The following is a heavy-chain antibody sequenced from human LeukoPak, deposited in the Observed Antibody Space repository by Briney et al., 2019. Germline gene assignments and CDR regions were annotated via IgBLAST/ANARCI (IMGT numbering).Heavy chain of an antibody. CDR3: AKGKGDNNLDYFDP. V-gene: IGHV3-23*01. D-gene: IGHD5-24*01. CDR2: ISGSGSGT. J-gene: IGHJ5*02. CDR1: GFTFSTFA. Sequence: PGGSLRLSCAASGFTFSTFAMTWVRQGPGKGLEWVSSISGSGSGTYYADSVKGRLSISRDDSKDAPYLQMYSLTAGDTAVYYCAKGKGDNNLDYFDPWGQGTRVTVSS.